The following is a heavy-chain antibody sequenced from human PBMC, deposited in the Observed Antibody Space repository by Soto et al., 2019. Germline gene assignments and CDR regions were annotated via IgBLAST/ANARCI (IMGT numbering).Heavy chain of an antibody. V-gene: IGHV1-69*13. J-gene: IGHJ6*02. CDR3: ARSIAAAIPYYYYYGMDV. CDR2: IIPIFGTA. Sequence: SVKVSCKASGGTFSSYAISWVRQAPGQGLEWMGGIIPIFGTANYAQKFQGRVTITADESTSTAYMELSSLRSEDTAVYYCARSIAAAIPYYYYYGMDVWGQGTTVTVSS. CDR1: GGTFSSYA. D-gene: IGHD6-13*01.